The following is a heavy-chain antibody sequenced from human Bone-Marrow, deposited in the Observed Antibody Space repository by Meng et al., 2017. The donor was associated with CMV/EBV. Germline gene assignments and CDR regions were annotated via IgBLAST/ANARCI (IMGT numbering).Heavy chain of an antibody. CDR2: IRYDGSNK. CDR3: ARASTYYYYGMDV. V-gene: IGHV3-30*02. J-gene: IGHJ6*02. CDR1: GFTFSSYG. Sequence: GESLKISCAASGFTFSSYGMHWVRQAPGKGLEWVAFIRYDGSNKYYADSVEGRFTISRDNSKNTLYLQMNSLRAEDTAVYYCARASTYYYYGMDVWGQGTTVTVSS.